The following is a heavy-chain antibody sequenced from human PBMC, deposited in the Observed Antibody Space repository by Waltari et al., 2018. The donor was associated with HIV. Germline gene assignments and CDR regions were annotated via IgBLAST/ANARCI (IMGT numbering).Heavy chain of an antibody. J-gene: IGHJ4*02. CDR1: GFTFSSYA. D-gene: IGHD2-21*02. Sequence: EVQLLESGGGLVQPGGSLRLSCAASGFTFSSYAMSWVRQAPGKGLEWVSAISGSGGSTYYADSVKGRFTISRDNSKNTLYLQMNSLRAEDTAVYYCASIVVVTARYGRDFDYWGQGTLVTVSS. V-gene: IGHV3-23*01. CDR3: ASIVVVTARYGRDFDY. CDR2: ISGSGGST.